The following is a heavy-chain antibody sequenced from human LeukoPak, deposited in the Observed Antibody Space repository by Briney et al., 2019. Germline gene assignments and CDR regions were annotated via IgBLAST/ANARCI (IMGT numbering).Heavy chain of an antibody. Sequence: GSSVKVSCKASGGTFSSYAISWVRQAPGQGLEWLGRIIPIFGTANYAQKFQGRVTITADKSTSTAYMELSSLRSEDTAVYYCARSGFCTSSSCYRESDGLDFWGQGTMVTVSS. J-gene: IGHJ3*01. V-gene: IGHV1-69*06. CDR2: IIPIFGTA. CDR3: ARSGFCTSSSCYRESDGLDF. CDR1: GGTFSSYA. D-gene: IGHD2-2*01.